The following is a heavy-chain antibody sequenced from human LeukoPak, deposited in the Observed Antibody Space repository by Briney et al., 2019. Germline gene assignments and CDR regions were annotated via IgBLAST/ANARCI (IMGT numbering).Heavy chain of an antibody. D-gene: IGHD2-2*01. J-gene: IGHJ6*03. Sequence: PGGSLRLSCAASGFTFDDYGMSWVRQAPGKGLEWVSGINWNGGSTGYADSVKGRFTISRDNAKNPLYLQMNSLRAEDTALYYCARRRVPAALSTDYYYYMDVWGKGTTVTVSS. CDR3: ARRRVPAALSTDYYYYMDV. CDR2: INWNGGST. CDR1: GFTFDDYG. V-gene: IGHV3-20*04.